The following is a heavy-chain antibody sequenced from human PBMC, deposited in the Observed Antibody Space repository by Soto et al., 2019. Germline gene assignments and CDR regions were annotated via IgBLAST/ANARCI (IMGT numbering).Heavy chain of an antibody. D-gene: IGHD1-7*01. J-gene: IGHJ4*02. V-gene: IGHV2-5*02. CDR3: AHRRIGVSQWNYGDFDY. CDR2: IYWDDDK. CDR1: GFSLSTSGVG. Sequence: SGPTLVNPTQTLTLTCTFSGFSLSTSGVGVGWIRQPPGKALEWLVFIYWDDDKRYSPSLRSRLAITKDTSKNQVVLTMTNVDPVDTATYFCAHRRIGVSQWNYGDFDYWGQGTLVTVSS.